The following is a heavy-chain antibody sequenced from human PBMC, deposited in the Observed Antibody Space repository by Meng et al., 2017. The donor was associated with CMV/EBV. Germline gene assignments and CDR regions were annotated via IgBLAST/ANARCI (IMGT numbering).Heavy chain of an antibody. Sequence: SVKVSCKASGGTFSSYAISWVRQAPGQGLEWMGGIIPIFGTANYAQKFQGRVTIITDESTSTAYMELSSLRSEDTAVYYCARDSSDYSSSWYLGYWGQGTLVTVSS. J-gene: IGHJ4*02. D-gene: IGHD6-13*01. CDR2: IIPIFGTA. CDR1: GGTFSSYA. V-gene: IGHV1-69*05. CDR3: ARDSSDYSSSWYLGY.